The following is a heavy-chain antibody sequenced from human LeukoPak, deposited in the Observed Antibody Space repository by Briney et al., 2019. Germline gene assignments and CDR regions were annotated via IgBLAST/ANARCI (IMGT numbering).Heavy chain of an antibody. J-gene: IGHJ4*02. D-gene: IGHD3-16*01. CDR1: GFSLSSYW. CDR2: TNSDGSST. CDR3: ARAGWGSDVDY. V-gene: IGHV3-74*01. Sequence: GGSLRLSCAASGFSLSSYWIHWVRQAPGKGLVWVSHTNSDGSSTSYADSVKGRFTISRDSAKNTLYLQMNSLRVEDTAVYYCARAGWGSDVDYWGQGTLVTVSS.